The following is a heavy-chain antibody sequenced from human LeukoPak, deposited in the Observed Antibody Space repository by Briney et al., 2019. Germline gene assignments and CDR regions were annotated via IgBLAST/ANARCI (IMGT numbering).Heavy chain of an antibody. CDR1: GFTFSSYG. CDR3: ANAAGYSSSWYVRGAFDI. CDR2: ISYDGSNK. J-gene: IGHJ3*02. D-gene: IGHD6-13*01. Sequence: GGSLRLSCAASGFTFSSYGMHWVRQAPGKGLEWVAVISYDGSNKYYADSVKGRFTISRDNSKNTLYLQMNSLRAEDMAVYYCANAAGYSSSWYVRGAFDIWGQGTMATVSS. V-gene: IGHV3-30*18.